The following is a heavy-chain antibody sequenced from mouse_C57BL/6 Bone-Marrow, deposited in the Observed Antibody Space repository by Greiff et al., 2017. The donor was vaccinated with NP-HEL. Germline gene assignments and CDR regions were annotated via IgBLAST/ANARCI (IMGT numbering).Heavy chain of an antibody. CDR2: INYDGSST. D-gene: IGHD1-1*01. CDR3: ASAREVVATGEYYFDY. J-gene: IGHJ2*01. CDR1: GFTFSDYY. V-gene: IGHV5-16*01. Sequence: DVHLVESEGGLVQPGSSMKLSCTASGFTFSDYYMAWVRQVPEKGLEWVANINYDGSSTYYLDSLKSRFIISRDNAKNILYLQMSSLKSEDTATYYCASAREVVATGEYYFDYWGQGTTLTVSS.